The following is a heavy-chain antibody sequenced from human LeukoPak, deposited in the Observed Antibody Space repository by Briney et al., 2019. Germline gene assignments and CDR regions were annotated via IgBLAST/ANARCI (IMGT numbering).Heavy chain of an antibody. CDR1: GGSFSTYS. D-gene: IGHD2-2*01. Sequence: SVKVSCKASGGSFSTYSTSWVRQAPGHGLEWMGGVIPVFGTSVYAQKFQDRVTITADESTSTAYMELRGLTSDDTAVYYCARDSCSTSSCPFFGYWGQGTLVTVSS. CDR3: ARDSCSTSSCPFFGY. J-gene: IGHJ4*02. CDR2: VIPVFGTS. V-gene: IGHV1-69*13.